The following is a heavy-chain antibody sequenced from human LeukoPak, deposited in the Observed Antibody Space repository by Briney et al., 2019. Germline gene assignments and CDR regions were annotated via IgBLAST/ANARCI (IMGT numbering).Heavy chain of an antibody. CDR1: GFTFSNAW. CDR3: VRDINDYVWGSFFGAFDI. V-gene: IGHV3-48*01. D-gene: IGHD3-16*01. CDR2: ISSSSTVI. Sequence: GGSLRLSCAASGFTFSNAWMSWVRQAPGKGLEWVSFISSSSTVIYYADSVKGRFTISRDNAKNSLFLQMNSLRADDTAMYYCVRDINDYVWGSFFGAFDIWGQGTMVAVSS. J-gene: IGHJ3*02.